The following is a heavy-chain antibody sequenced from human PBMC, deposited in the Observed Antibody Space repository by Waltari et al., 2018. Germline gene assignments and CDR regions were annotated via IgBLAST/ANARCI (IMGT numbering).Heavy chain of an antibody. D-gene: IGHD6-13*01. CDR2: INHSESP. CDR1: GGSFRGYY. Sequence: QVQLQQWGAGLLKPSETLSLTCAVYGGSFRGYYWSWIRQPPGKGLEWGGEINHSESPNYNPSLKSRGTISVDTAKNQFSLRLSSVTAADTAVDYCARARGNGQQLVRGIYYYYYGMDVWGQGTTVTVSS. V-gene: IGHV4-34*01. J-gene: IGHJ6*02. CDR3: ARARGNGQQLVRGIYYYYYGMDV.